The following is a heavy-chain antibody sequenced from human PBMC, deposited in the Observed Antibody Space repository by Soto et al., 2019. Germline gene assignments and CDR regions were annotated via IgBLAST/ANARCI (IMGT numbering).Heavy chain of an antibody. Sequence: GSLRLSCAASGFTVSNYWMTWVREARGKGLEWVANIKLDGSQKYYVDSVKGRFTISRDNAKNSLFLQMSSLRAEDTAVYYCARPWNTDFTTDAFDIWGRGTMVTVSS. CDR1: GFTVSNYW. J-gene: IGHJ3*02. CDR3: ARPWNTDFTTDAFDI. V-gene: IGHV3-7*01. D-gene: IGHD3-3*01. CDR2: IKLDGSQK.